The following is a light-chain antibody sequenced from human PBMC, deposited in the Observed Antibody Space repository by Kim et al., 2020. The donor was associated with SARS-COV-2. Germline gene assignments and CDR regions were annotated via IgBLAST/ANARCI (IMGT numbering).Light chain of an antibody. J-gene: IGKJ2*01. CDR1: QSISNW. Sequence: DIQMTQSPSTLSASVGDRVTITCRASQSISNWLAWYQQKPGKAPKLLIYKASSLQSGVSSRFSGSGSGTHFTLTISSLQPDDFATYYCQQFNSYPFTFGQGTKVDIK. CDR3: QQFNSYPFT. CDR2: KAS. V-gene: IGKV1-5*03.